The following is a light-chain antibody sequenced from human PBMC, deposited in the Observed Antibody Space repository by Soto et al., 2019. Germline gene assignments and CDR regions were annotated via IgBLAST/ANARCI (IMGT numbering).Light chain of an antibody. CDR1: QSVFTY. Sequence: EIVLTQSPATLSLSPGERATLSCRASQSVFTYLAWYQQKPGQAPRLLIYDASTRATGIPARFSASGSGTDFTLTISSLEPEDFAFDYCQHCTNWPPLTFGGGTKVEIK. CDR2: DAS. V-gene: IGKV3-11*01. CDR3: QHCTNWPPLT. J-gene: IGKJ4*01.